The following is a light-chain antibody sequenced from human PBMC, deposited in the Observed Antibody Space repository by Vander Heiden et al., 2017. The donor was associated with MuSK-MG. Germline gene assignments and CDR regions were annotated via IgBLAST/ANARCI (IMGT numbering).Light chain of an antibody. CDR2: AAS. CDR1: QSISSY. V-gene: IGKV1-39*01. CDR3: QQRYSNHAMYT. Sequence: DIQMTQSPSSLSASVGDRVTITCRASQSISSYLNWYQQKPGKAPKLLIYAASSLQRGVPSRFSGSGYGTDFTLTISSRQPEDFATYYCQQRYSNHAMYTFGQGTKLEIK. J-gene: IGKJ2*01.